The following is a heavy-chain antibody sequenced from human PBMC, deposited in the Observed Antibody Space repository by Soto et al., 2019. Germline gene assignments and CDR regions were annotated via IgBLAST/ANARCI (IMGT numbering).Heavy chain of an antibody. CDR1: GGSISSAGYY. V-gene: IGHV4-31*03. Sequence: SETLSLTCTVSGGSISSAGYYWSWIRQHPGKGLEWIGYIYYSGSTYYNPSLKSRVTISVDTSKNQFSLKLSSVTAADTAVYYCASWLGRGYYYYYMDVWGKGTTVTVSS. D-gene: IGHD3-10*01. CDR3: ASWLGRGYYYYYMDV. CDR2: IYYSGST. J-gene: IGHJ6*03.